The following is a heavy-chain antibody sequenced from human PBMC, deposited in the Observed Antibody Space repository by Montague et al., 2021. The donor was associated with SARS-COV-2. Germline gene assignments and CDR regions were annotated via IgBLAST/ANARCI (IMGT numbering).Heavy chain of an antibody. CDR3: ARGRQHFNMIVVVMTGGEYYFDY. V-gene: IGHV4-34*01. J-gene: IGHJ4*02. CDR1: GGSFSDYY. CDR2: INHRGTS. Sequence: SETLSLTCAVYGGSFSDYYWSWIRQPPGKGLEWIGEINHRGTSKYNTSLKSRVSISLDTSKNQFSLYRSSVTAADTAVYYCARGRQHFNMIVVVMTGGEYYFDYWGQGTLVTVSS. D-gene: IGHD3-22*01.